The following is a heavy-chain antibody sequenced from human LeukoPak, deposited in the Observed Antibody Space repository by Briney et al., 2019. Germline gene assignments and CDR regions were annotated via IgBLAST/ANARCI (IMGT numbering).Heavy chain of an antibody. V-gene: IGHV1-2*02. J-gene: IGHJ5*02. CDR3: ARDWFRGSSGYYYDWFDP. Sequence: ASVKVSCKASGYTFTGYYMHWVRQAPGQGLEWMGWINPNSGGTNYAQKFQGRVTMTRDTSISTAYMELSRLRSDDTAVYYCARDWFRGSSGYYYDWFDPWGQGTLVTVSS. D-gene: IGHD3-22*01. CDR1: GYTFTGYY. CDR2: INPNSGGT.